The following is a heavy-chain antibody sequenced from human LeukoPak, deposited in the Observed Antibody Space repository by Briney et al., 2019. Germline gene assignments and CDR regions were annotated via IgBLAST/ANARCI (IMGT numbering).Heavy chain of an antibody. CDR2: IYYSGST. Sequence: SETLSLTCTVSGGSIRSGSYYWGWIRQPPGKGLEWLGYIYYSGSTYYNPSLKSRVTISVDTSKNQFSLKLSSVTAADTAVYYCARAWSGGSYFGSFDYWGQGTLVTVSS. J-gene: IGHJ4*02. D-gene: IGHD1-26*01. CDR3: ARAWSGGSYFGSFDY. V-gene: IGHV4-39*07. CDR1: GGSIRSGSYY.